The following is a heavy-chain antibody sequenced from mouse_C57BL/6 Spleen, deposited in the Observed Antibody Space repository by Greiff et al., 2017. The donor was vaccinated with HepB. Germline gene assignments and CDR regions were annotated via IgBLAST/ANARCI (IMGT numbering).Heavy chain of an antibody. CDR3: AGITTVGAPKDWYFDV. V-gene: IGHV1-50*01. Sequence: QVQLQQPGAELVKPGASVKLSCKASGYTFTSYWMQWVKQRPGQGLEWIGEIDPSDSYTNYNQKFKGKATLTVDTSSSTAYMQLSSLASEDSAVYYCAGITTVGAPKDWYFDVWGTGTTVTVSS. D-gene: IGHD1-1*01. J-gene: IGHJ1*03. CDR1: GYTFTSYW. CDR2: IDPSDSYT.